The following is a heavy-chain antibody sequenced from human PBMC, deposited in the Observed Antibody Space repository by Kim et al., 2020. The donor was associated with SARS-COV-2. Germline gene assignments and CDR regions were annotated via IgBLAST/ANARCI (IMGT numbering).Heavy chain of an antibody. J-gene: IGHJ6*03. V-gene: IGHV4-34*01. CDR1: GGSFSGYY. Sequence: SETLSLTCAVYGGSFSGYYWSWIRQPPGKGLEWIGEINHSGSTNYNPSLKSRVTISVDTSKNQFSLKLSSVTAADTAVYYCARESCSSTSCRYYYYMDVWGKGTTVTVSS. CDR2: INHSGST. D-gene: IGHD2-2*01. CDR3: ARESCSSTSCRYYYYMDV.